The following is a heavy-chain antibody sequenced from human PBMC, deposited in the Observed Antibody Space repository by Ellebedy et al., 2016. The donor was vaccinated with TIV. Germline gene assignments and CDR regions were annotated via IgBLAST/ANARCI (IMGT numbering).Heavy chain of an antibody. CDR3: ARDLDKSSGWYGGAAY. J-gene: IGHJ4*02. V-gene: IGHV3-30-3*01. CDR2: ISHDGSSL. Sequence: GESLKISCVASGFAFDSYAMHWVRQAPGKGLEWVAVISHDGSSLYYADSVKGRFTVSRDNSMTTVYLEMNSLRAEDTALYYCARDLDKSSGWYGGAAYWGQGTQVTVSS. CDR1: GFAFDSYA. D-gene: IGHD6-19*01.